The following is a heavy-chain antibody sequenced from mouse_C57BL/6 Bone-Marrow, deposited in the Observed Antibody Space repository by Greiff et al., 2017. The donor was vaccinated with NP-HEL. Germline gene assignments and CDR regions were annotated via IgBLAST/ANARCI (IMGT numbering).Heavy chain of an antibody. CDR3: AKTPYYGSSPHAMDY. CDR1: GFSLTSYG. J-gene: IGHJ4*01. D-gene: IGHD1-1*01. Sequence: QVQLQQSGPGLVQPSQSLSITCTVSGFSLTSYGVHWVRQSPGKGLEWLGVIWRGGSTDYNAAFMSRPSITKDNSKSQVFFKMNSLQADDTAIYYCAKTPYYGSSPHAMDYWGQGTSVTVSS. V-gene: IGHV2-5*01. CDR2: IWRGGST.